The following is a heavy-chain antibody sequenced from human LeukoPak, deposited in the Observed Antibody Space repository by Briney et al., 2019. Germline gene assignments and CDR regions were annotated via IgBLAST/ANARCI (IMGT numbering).Heavy chain of an antibody. J-gene: IGHJ3*02. Sequence: PSETLPLTCAVYGGSLSNYYWSWIRQPPGKGLEWIGEINDRGKTIYNPSLKSRVTISIDTSKNQFSLKLTSGIAADTAVYYCARPVYCSSTTCTGPFHIWGQGTMVTVSS. CDR3: ARPVYCSSTTCTGPFHI. V-gene: IGHV4-34*01. D-gene: IGHD2-2*01. CDR2: INDRGKT. CDR1: GGSLSNYY.